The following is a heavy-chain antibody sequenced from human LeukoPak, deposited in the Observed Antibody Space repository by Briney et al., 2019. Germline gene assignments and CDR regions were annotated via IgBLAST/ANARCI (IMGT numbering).Heavy chain of an antibody. CDR1: GFTFSSYL. V-gene: IGHV3-74*01. Sequence: PGGSLRLSCAASGFTFSSYLMHWIRQAPGKGLVWVSRINNDGSSTNYADSVKGRFTISRDNAKSTVYLQMNSLRGEDTAVYYCVRDPPGEGVDYWGQGTLVAVSS. J-gene: IGHJ4*02. CDR2: INNDGSST. D-gene: IGHD2-21*01. CDR3: VRDPPGEGVDY.